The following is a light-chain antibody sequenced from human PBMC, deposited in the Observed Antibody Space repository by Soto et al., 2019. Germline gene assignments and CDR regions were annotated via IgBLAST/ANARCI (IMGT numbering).Light chain of an antibody. CDR2: NAS. Sequence: DIQMTQSPSTLSASVGDRVTITCRARQSVSGWLAWYQQKPGKAPKLLISNASSLESGVPSRFSGSGSGTEFALTISSLQPDDFATYYCQQFYSYWTFGQGTRVEVK. CDR1: QSVSGW. CDR3: QQFYSYWT. V-gene: IGKV1-5*03. J-gene: IGKJ1*01.